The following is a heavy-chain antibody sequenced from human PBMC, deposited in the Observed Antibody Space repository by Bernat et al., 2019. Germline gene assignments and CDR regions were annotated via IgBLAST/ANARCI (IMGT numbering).Heavy chain of an antibody. J-gene: IGHJ6*02. CDR3: ARDLGYCSSTSCPGDDYYYYGMDV. D-gene: IGHD2-2*01. V-gene: IGHV1-69*04. CDR2: IIPILGIA. CDR1: GGTFSSYA. Sequence: QVQLVQSGAEVKKPGSSVKVSCKASGGTFSSYAISWVRQAPGQGLEWMGRIIPILGIANYAQKFQGRVTITADKSTSTAYMELSSLRSEDTAVYYCARDLGYCSSTSCPGDDYYYYGMDVWGQGTTVTVSS.